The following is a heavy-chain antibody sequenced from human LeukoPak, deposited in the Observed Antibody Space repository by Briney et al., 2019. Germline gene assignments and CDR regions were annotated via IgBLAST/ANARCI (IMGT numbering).Heavy chain of an antibody. CDR3: AGDGIVVDANAFDI. CDR1: GFTFSSYS. D-gene: IGHD3-22*01. Sequence: TGGSLRLSCAASGFTFSSYSMNWVRQAPGKGLEWVSSISSSSSYIYYADSVKGRFTISRDNAKNSLYLQMNSLRAEDTAVYYCAGDGIVVDANAFDIWGQGTMVTVSS. CDR2: ISSSSSYI. V-gene: IGHV3-21*01. J-gene: IGHJ3*02.